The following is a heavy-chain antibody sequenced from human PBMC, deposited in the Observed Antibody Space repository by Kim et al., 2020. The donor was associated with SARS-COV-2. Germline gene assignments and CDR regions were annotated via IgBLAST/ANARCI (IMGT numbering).Heavy chain of an antibody. CDR2: IWYDGSNK. J-gene: IGHJ4*02. Sequence: GGSLRLSCAASGFTFSSYGMHWVRQAPGKGLEWVAVIWYDGSNKYYADSVKGRFTISRDNSKNTLYLQMNSLRAEDTAVYYWASSGSYSSFDYWGKGSLVTVSP. V-gene: IGHV3-33*08. CDR3: ASSGSYSSFDY. CDR1: GFTFSSYG. D-gene: IGHD1-26*01.